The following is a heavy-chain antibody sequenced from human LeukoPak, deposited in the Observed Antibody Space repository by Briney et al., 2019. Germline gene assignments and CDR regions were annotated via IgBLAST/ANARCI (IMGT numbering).Heavy chain of an antibody. CDR1: GGSISSYY. V-gene: IGHV4-59*01. CDR2: IYYSGST. D-gene: IGHD1-26*01. CDR3: ARVAPMGRGSYTPFDY. J-gene: IGHJ4*02. Sequence: SETLSLTCTVSGGSISSYYWSWIRQPPGKGLEWIGYIYYSGSTNYNPSLKSRVTISVDTSKNQFSLKLSSVTAADTAVYYCARVAPMGRGSYTPFDYWGQGTLVTVSS.